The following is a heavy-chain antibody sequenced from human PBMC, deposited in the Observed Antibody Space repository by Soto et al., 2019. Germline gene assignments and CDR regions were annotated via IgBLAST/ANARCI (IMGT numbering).Heavy chain of an antibody. CDR3: ARALRSGLDV. CDR2: INAGNGNT. J-gene: IGHJ6*02. D-gene: IGHD2-15*01. CDR1: LYAFTIYS. V-gene: IGHV1-3*01. Sequence: SVKISCNASLYAFTIYSIHWVRQAPGQRLEWMGWINAGNGNTKYSQKFQGRVTITRDTSASTAYMELSSLRSEDTAVYYCARALRSGLDVWGQGTTVTVSS.